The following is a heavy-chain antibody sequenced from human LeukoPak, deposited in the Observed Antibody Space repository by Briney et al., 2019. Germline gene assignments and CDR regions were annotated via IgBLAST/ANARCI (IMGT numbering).Heavy chain of an antibody. CDR2: ISMNVQTT. CDR3: VREGLERRTNFDY. CDR1: GFTFTSHE. D-gene: IGHD1-1*01. Sequence: GSLRLSCSASGFTFTSHEMHWVRQAPGKGLQYVSGISMNVQTTYYAGSVKGRFTISRDSSKNTVYLQMNSLTAEDTAVYYCVREGLERRTNFDYWGQGTPVSVSS. J-gene: IGHJ4*02. V-gene: IGHV3-64D*06.